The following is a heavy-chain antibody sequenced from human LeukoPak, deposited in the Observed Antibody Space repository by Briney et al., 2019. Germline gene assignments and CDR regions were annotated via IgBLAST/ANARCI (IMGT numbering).Heavy chain of an antibody. CDR3: ARDSGAVVRLSSGIY. Sequence: GGSLRLSCAASGFTFSSYAMHWVRQAPGKGLEWVAVISYDGSNKYYADSVKGRFTISRGNSKNTLFLQMNSLRAEDTAVYYCARDSGAVVRLSSGIYWGQGTLVTVSS. J-gene: IGHJ4*02. CDR2: ISYDGSNK. CDR1: GFTFSSYA. D-gene: IGHD4-23*01. V-gene: IGHV3-30*04.